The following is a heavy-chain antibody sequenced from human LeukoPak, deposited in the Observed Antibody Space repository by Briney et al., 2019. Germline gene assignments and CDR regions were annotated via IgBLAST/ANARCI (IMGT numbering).Heavy chain of an antibody. V-gene: IGHV4-59*01. CDR3: ARDGYNHNWFDP. CDR2: IYYSGST. J-gene: IGHJ5*02. D-gene: IGHD5-24*01. Sequence: SETLSLTCTVSGGTISRYYWSWIRQPPGKGLEWIGYIYYSGSTNYNPSLKSRVTISVDTSKNQFSLKLSSVTAADTAVYYCARDGYNHNWFDPWGQGTLVTVSS. CDR1: GGTISRYY.